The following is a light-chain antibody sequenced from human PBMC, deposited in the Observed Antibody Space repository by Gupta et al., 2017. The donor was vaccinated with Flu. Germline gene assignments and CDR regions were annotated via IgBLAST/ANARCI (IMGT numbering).Light chain of an antibody. CDR1: QSISNY. V-gene: IGKV1-39*01. CDR2: GAS. CDR3: QQSHSSPFN. Sequence: IQMTQSPSSLSASVGDRVTITCRASQSISNYLNWYQQKPGKAPTSLIYGASSLQSGVPSRFSGSGSGTDFTLTISSLQPEDFATYFCQQSHSSPFNFGQGTKLEIK. J-gene: IGKJ2*01.